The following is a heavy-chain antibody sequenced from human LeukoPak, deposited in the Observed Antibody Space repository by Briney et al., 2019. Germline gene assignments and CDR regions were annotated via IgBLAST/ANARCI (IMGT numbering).Heavy chain of an antibody. CDR1: GGSISSYY. D-gene: IGHD4-11*01. Sequence: SETLSLTCTVSGGSISSYYWSWIRQPAGKGLEWIGRIYTSGSTTYNPSLKSRVTISVDTSKNQFSLKLSSVTAADTAVYYCAREGPYSNFHWYFDLWGRGTLVTVSS. CDR2: IYTSGST. V-gene: IGHV4-4*07. J-gene: IGHJ2*01. CDR3: AREGPYSNFHWYFDL.